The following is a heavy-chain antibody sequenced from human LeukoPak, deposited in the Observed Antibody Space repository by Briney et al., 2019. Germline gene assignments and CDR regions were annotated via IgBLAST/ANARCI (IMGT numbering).Heavy chain of an antibody. V-gene: IGHV4-59*01. J-gene: IGHJ4*02. CDR1: GDSISSFY. D-gene: IGHD2-21*01. Sequence: SETLSLTCTVSGDSISSFYWSWIRQPPGKGLEWIGYIYYSGSTNYNPSLKSRVTISVDTSKSQFSLKLSSVTAADTAVYYCARGVVIAPQTFDYWGQGTLVTVSS. CDR3: ARGVVIAPQTFDY. CDR2: IYYSGST.